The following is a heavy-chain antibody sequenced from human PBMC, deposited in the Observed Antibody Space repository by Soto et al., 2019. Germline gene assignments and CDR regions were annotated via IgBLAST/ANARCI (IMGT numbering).Heavy chain of an antibody. D-gene: IGHD2-15*01. CDR1: GFTLGTFG. CDR3: AKKGPNCSGGSCYFNDYYYYMDV. CDR2: IRGSDGST. Sequence: GGSLRLSCAASGFTLGTFGMTWVRQAPGKGLELVSAIRGSDGSTYYADSVKGRFTISRDNSKNTLYLQMNSLRAEDTAVYYCAKKGPNCSGGSCYFNDYYYYMDVWGKGTTVTVSS. V-gene: IGHV3-23*01. J-gene: IGHJ6*03.